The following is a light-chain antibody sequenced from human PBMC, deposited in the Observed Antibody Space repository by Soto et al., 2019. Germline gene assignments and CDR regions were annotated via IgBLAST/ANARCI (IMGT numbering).Light chain of an antibody. J-gene: IGKJ3*01. CDR2: GAS. CDR1: QNITTW. CDR3: QQGSRFPFT. Sequence: IQMIQSPSSVSASVGDRVTVTCRASQNITTWLTWYQQTPGKAPHLRIYGASTLQRGVPSRFSGSGSGTEVTLTSTSLQPEEFATYYCQQGSRFPFTFGPGT. V-gene: IGKV1-12*01.